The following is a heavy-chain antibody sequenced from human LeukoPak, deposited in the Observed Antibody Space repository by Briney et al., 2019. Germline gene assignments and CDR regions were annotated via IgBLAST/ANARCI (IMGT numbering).Heavy chain of an antibody. V-gene: IGHV4-59*01. CDR1: GGSISSYY. CDR3: ARADSSSWFD. D-gene: IGHD6-13*01. CDR2: IYYSGST. Sequence: SETLSLTCTVSGGSISSYYWSWIRQPPGKGLEWIGYIYYSGSTNYNPSLKSRVTISADTSENQFSLKLSSVTAADTAVYYCARADSSSWFDWGQGTLVTVSS. J-gene: IGHJ4*02.